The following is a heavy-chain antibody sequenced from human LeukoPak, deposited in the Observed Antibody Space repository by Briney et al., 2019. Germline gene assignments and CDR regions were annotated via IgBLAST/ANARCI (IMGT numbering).Heavy chain of an antibody. CDR2: IYYSGST. CDR3: ARRNSVVPAAYAFDY. CDR1: GGSISSSSYY. V-gene: IGHV4-39*07. D-gene: IGHD2-2*01. Sequence: PSETLSLTCTVSGGSISSSSYYWGWIRQPPGKGLEWIGSIYYSGSTYYNPSLKSRVTISVDTSKNQFSLKLSSVTAADTAVYYCARRNSVVPAAYAFDYWGQGTLVTVSS. J-gene: IGHJ4*02.